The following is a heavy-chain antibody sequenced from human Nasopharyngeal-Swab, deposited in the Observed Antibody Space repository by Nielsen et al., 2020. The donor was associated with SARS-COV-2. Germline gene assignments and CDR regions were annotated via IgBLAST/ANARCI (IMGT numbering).Heavy chain of an antibody. Sequence: GGSLRLSCEASGFSVSSNYMTWVRQAPGKGLDWVSIIYSGDTTYYADSVKGRFTISRDTSKNTLYLQMNNLRVDDTAIYYCARLGSIVGGTPLDYWGQGTLVTVSS. D-gene: IGHD1-26*01. CDR3: ARLGSIVGGTPLDY. CDR1: GFSVSSNY. J-gene: IGHJ4*02. V-gene: IGHV3-53*01. CDR2: IYSGDTT.